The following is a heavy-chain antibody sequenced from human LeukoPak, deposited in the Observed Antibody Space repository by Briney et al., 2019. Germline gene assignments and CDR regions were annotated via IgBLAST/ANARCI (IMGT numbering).Heavy chain of an antibody. Sequence: PGGSLRLSCAASGFTFSGYGMHWVRQAPAKGLERVAVISYDGSNKYYADSVKGRFTISRDNSKNTLYLQMNSLRAEDTAVYYCAKVGYSSGWYSIDYWGQGTLVTVSS. D-gene: IGHD6-19*01. CDR3: AKVGYSSGWYSIDY. J-gene: IGHJ4*02. CDR1: GFTFSGYG. CDR2: ISYDGSNK. V-gene: IGHV3-30*18.